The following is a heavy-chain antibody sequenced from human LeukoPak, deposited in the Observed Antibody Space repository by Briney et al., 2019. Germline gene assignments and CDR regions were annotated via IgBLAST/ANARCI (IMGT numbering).Heavy chain of an antibody. CDR1: GFTFSSYE. J-gene: IGHJ4*02. Sequence: PGGSLRLSCAASGFTFSSYEMSWARQAPGKGLEWVSYISSSGSTIYYADSVKGRFTISRDNAKNSLYLQMNSLRAEDTAVYYCATLLEYFDYWGQGTLVTVSS. CDR3: ATLLEYFDY. CDR2: ISSSGSTI. D-gene: IGHD1-1*01. V-gene: IGHV3-48*03.